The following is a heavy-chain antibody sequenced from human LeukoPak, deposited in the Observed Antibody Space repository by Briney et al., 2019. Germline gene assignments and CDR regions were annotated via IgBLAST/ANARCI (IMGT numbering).Heavy chain of an antibody. D-gene: IGHD3-9*01. Sequence: ASVKVSCKASGGTFSSYAISWVRQAPGQGLEWMGRIIPILGIANYAQKFQGRVTITAGKSTSTAYMELSSLRSEDTAVYYCAREGGPDYDILTGYYTVLYFDYWGQGTLVTVSS. V-gene: IGHV1-69*04. J-gene: IGHJ4*02. CDR2: IIPILGIA. CDR3: AREGGPDYDILTGYYTVLYFDY. CDR1: GGTFSSYA.